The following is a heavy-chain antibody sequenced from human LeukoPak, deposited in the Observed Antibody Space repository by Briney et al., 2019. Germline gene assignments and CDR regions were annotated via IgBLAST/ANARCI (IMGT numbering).Heavy chain of an antibody. D-gene: IGHD3-3*01. CDR1: GFTLTRKG. CDR3: ARSNDYDSWSGYCYFDY. V-gene: IGHV1-18*01. Sequence: ASVKVSCKASGFTLTRKGISWVRQAPGQGLEWMGWIGTYNGLTDYAQRFQGRVTMTTDTSTNTAYMELRSLKSDDTAVYFCARSNDYDSWSGYCYFDYWGQGTVVTVSS. J-gene: IGHJ4*02. CDR2: IGTYNGLT.